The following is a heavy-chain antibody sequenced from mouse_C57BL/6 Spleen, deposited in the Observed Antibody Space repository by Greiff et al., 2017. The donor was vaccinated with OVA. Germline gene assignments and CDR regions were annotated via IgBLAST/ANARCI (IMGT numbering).Heavy chain of an antibody. CDR3: ARWETAQATFYAMDY. CDR1: GYTFTSYW. CDR2: IYPGSGST. Sequence: QVQLQQPGAELVKPGASVKMSCKASGYTFTSYWINWVKQRPGQGLEWIGDIYPGSGSTNSNEKFKSKATLTVATSSSTAYMQLISLTSEDSAVYYCARWETAQATFYAMDYWGQGTSVTVSS. D-gene: IGHD3-2*02. V-gene: IGHV1-55*01. J-gene: IGHJ4*01.